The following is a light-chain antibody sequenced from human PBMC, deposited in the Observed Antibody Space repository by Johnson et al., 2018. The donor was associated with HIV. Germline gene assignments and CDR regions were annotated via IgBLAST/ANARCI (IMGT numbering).Light chain of an antibody. CDR1: ISNIESYF. Sequence: QPVLTQPPSVSAAPGQRVNISCSGNISNIESYFVSWYQQLPGAAPTLLIYEDNKRPSGIPDRFSGSKSGATASLGISGLQTGDEADYYCGTWDSSLSAYVFGTGTKGTVL. J-gene: IGLJ1*01. CDR2: EDN. V-gene: IGLV1-51*02. CDR3: GTWDSSLSAYV.